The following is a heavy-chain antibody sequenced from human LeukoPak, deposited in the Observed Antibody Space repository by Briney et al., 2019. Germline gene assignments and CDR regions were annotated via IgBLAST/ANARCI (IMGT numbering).Heavy chain of an antibody. CDR2: IYYSGST. Sequence: SETPSLACIVSGGSISSSNYYWGWIRQPPGKGLEWIGSIYYSGSTFYNPSLKSRVTISLDTSRNQFSLKLTSVTAADTAVYYCASSGGYWGQGTLVTVSS. J-gene: IGHJ4*02. CDR1: GGSISSSNYY. V-gene: IGHV4-39*07. CDR3: ASSGGY. D-gene: IGHD3-10*01.